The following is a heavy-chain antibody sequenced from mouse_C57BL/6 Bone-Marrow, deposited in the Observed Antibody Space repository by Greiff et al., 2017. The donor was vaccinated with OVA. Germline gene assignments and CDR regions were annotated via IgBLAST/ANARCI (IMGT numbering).Heavy chain of an antibody. CDR2: ISNLAYSI. J-gene: IGHJ4*01. CDR1: GFTFSDYG. CDR3: AREHYYGIFYAKDY. V-gene: IGHV5-15*01. Sequence: EVMLVESGGGLVQPGGSLKLSCAASGFTFSDYGMAWVRQAPRKGPEWVAFISNLAYSIYYADTVTGRFTISRENAKNTLYLEMSSLRSEDTAMYNCAREHYYGIFYAKDYWGQGTSVTVSS. D-gene: IGHD1-1*01.